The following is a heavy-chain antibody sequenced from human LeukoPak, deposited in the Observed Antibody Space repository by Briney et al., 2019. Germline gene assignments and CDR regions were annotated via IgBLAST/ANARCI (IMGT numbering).Heavy chain of an antibody. V-gene: IGHV3-48*01. J-gene: IGHJ4*02. CDR1: GFTFSSFS. CDR2: ITGSSSTI. D-gene: IGHD2-2*01. Sequence: GGSLRLSCAASGFTFSSFSMNWVRQAPGKGLEWVSFITGSSSTIYYADSVKGRFAISRDNAKNSLYLQMNSLRAEDTAVYYCASCSSTNCYWGQGTLVTVSS. CDR3: ASCSSTNCY.